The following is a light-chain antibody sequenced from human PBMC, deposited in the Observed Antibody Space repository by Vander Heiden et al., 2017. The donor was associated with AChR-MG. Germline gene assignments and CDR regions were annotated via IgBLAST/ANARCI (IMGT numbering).Light chain of an antibody. CDR2: RAS. V-gene: IGKV3-20*01. CDR1: QSVSNNY. J-gene: IGKJ2*01. CDR3: QQYGSSPMYT. Sequence: EIVLTQSPGTLSLSPGERATLSCRASQSVSNNYLAWYQQKPGQAPRLLIYRASSRATGIPDSFSGSGYGTDFTLTISRLEPEDFAVYYCQQYGSSPMYTFGQGTKLEIK.